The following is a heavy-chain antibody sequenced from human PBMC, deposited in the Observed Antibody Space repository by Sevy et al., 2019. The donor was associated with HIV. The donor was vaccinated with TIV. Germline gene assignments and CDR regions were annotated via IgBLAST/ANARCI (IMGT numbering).Heavy chain of an antibody. CDR3: AVGYCSGGSCPYFDY. D-gene: IGHD2-15*01. J-gene: IGHJ4*02. V-gene: IGHV4-59*12. CDR1: SGSISRYY. Sequence: SETLSLTCTVSSGSISRYYRTWIRQPPGKGLEYIAYIYYDGSSSYNPSLKSRVTISVDTSKNQISLKLSSVTAADTAVYYCAVGYCSGGSCPYFDYWGQGTRVTVSS. CDR2: IYYDGSS.